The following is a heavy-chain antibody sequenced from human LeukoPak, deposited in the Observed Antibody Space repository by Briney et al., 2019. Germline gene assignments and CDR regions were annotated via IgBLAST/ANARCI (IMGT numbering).Heavy chain of an antibody. CDR2: IKEDGSEK. J-gene: IGHJ4*02. Sequence: GGSLTLSCAASGFTFSRSWMTWVRQPPGKGLKWVANIKEDGSEKYYVDSVKGRFTISRDNAKNSLYLQMNSLRAEDTAVYYCATDVGADWGQGTLVTVSS. CDR1: GFTFSRSW. V-gene: IGHV3-7*01. CDR3: ATDVGAD.